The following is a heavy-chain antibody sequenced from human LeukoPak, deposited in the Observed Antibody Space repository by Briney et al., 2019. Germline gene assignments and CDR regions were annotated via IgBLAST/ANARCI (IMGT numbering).Heavy chain of an antibody. CDR3: AKDATGHYDSSGYLDY. CDR1: GFTFSSYA. CDR2: ISSNGGST. J-gene: IGHJ4*02. Sequence: GGSLRLSCAASGFTFSSYAMHWVRQAPGKGLEYVSAISSNGGSTYYANSVKGRFTISRDNSKNTLYLQMNSLRAEDTAVYYCAKDATGHYDSSGYLDYWGQGTLVTVSS. D-gene: IGHD3-22*01. V-gene: IGHV3-64*01.